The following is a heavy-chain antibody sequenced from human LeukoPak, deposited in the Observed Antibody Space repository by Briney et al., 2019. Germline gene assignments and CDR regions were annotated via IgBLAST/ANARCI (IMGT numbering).Heavy chain of an antibody. CDR1: GITFSTYA. V-gene: IGHV3-23*01. D-gene: IGHD5-12*01. J-gene: IGHJ4*02. Sequence: PGGSLRLSCAASGITFSTYAMSWVRQAPGKGLEGGSVISDSGADTYYAHSVKGRFTISRDNSRNTLYLQMNSLRAEDTAVYYCAKTGWSGYDYTNYWGQGTLVTVSS. CDR3: AKTGWSGYDYTNY. CDR2: ISDSGADT.